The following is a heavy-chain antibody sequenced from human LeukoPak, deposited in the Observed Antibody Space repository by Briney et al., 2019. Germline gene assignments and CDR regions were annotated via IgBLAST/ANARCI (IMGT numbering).Heavy chain of an antibody. Sequence: GRSLRLSCAASGFTFSSYGMHWVRQAPGKGQEWVAVIWYDGSNKYYADSVKGRFTISRDNSKNTLYLQMNSLRAEDTAVYYCARGDIVVVTEDAFDIWGQGTMVTVSS. CDR3: ARGDIVVVTEDAFDI. CDR2: IWYDGSNK. CDR1: GFTFSSYG. V-gene: IGHV3-33*01. D-gene: IGHD2-21*02. J-gene: IGHJ3*02.